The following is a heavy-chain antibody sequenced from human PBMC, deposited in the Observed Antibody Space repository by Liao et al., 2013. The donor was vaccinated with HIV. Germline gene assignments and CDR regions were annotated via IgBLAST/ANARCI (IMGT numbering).Heavy chain of an antibody. CDR1: GGSISSYY. Sequence: QVQLQESGPGLVKSSETLSLTCTVSGGSISSYYWSWIRQPPGKGLEWIGEINHSGSTNYNPSLKSRVTISVDTSKNQFSLKLSSVTAADTAVYFCAVGSSWYNGWVYWGQGTLVTVSS. D-gene: IGHD6-13*01. V-gene: IGHV4-34*01. J-gene: IGHJ4*02. CDR2: INHSGST. CDR3: AVGSSWYNGWVY.